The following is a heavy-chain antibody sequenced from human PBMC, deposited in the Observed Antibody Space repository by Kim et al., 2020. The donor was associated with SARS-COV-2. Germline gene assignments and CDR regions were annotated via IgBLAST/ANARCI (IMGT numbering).Heavy chain of an antibody. D-gene: IGHD3-9*01. J-gene: IGHJ6*03. CDR2: MNPNSGNT. CDR3: ARGARYFDWLSPHYYYYYMDV. Sequence: ASVKVSCKASGYTFTSYDINWVRQATGQGLEWMGWMNPNSGNTGYAQKLQGRVTMTRSTSISTAYMELSSLRSEDTAVYYCARGARYFDWLSPHYYYYYMDVWGKGTTVTVSS. CDR1: GYTFTSYD. V-gene: IGHV1-8*01.